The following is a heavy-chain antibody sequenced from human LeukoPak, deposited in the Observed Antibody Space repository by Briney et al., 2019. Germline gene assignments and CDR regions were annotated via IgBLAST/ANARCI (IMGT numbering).Heavy chain of an antibody. D-gene: IGHD2-8*01. V-gene: IGHV3-48*01. Sequence: HRGGSLRLSCTASGFTFSNYDMNWVRQAPGKGLECVSYIRLTRGTIYYTHALKGRFTFSRDNDKNSLYLKMNSLRVEDTAVYYCLTGLMGGTHYWPQGTLVTVSS. J-gene: IGHJ4*02. CDR1: GFTFSNYD. CDR3: LTGLMGGTHY. CDR2: IRLTRGTI.